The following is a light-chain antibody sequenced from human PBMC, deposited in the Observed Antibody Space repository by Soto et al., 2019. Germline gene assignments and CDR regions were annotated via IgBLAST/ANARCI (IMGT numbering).Light chain of an antibody. Sequence: VMIQSPAPLSVSPGEGATLYCRASQSVSSNLVWYQHRPGQAPRLLIYGASTRATDIPARFSGSGSGTEFTLTISSLQSDDYAVYYCQQYNNRITFGQGTKVDIK. CDR2: GAS. J-gene: IGKJ1*01. CDR1: QSVSSN. V-gene: IGKV3-15*01. CDR3: QQYNNRIT.